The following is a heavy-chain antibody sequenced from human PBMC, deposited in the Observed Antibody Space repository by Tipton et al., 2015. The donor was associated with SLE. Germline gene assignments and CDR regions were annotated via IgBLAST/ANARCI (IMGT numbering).Heavy chain of an antibody. CDR3: ARDHGGVVISDAFDI. CDR1: GGSISSHY. D-gene: IGHD3-22*01. J-gene: IGHJ3*02. CDR2: INHSGST. V-gene: IGHV4-34*01. Sequence: TLSLTCTVSGGSISSHYWSWIRQPPGKGLEWIGEINHSGSTNYNPSLKSRVTISVDTSKNQFSLKLSSVTAADTAVYYCARDHGGVVISDAFDIWGQGTMVTVSS.